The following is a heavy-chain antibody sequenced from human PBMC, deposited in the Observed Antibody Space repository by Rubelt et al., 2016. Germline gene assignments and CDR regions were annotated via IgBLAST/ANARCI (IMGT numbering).Heavy chain of an antibody. D-gene: IGHD6-13*01. CDR2: IRYDGTNK. J-gene: IGHJ4*02. CDR1: FSDYG. CDR3: ARPHSRSWYCVDY. V-gene: IGHV3-30*02. Sequence: FSDYGLHWVRQAPGKGLEWVAFIRYDGTNKYYADSVKGRFTISSDNPKNTLYLQMNSLRAEATAVDYCARPHSRSWYCVDYWGQGTLVTVSS.